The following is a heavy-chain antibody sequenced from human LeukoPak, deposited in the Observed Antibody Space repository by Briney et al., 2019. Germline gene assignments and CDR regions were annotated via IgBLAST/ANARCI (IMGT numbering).Heavy chain of an antibody. V-gene: IGHV3-23*01. CDR1: GFTFSTYA. Sequence: PGGSLRLSCAASGFTFSTYAMSWVRQAPGEGLEWVSAITGSGGSTYSADSVKGRFTISRDNSKNTLYLQMNSLRAEDTAVYYCAKGVGATHLHDAFDIWGQGTMVTVSS. CDR2: ITGSGGST. J-gene: IGHJ3*02. CDR3: AKGVGATHLHDAFDI. D-gene: IGHD1-26*01.